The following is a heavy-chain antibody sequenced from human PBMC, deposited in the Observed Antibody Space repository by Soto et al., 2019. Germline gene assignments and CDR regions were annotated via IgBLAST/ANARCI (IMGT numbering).Heavy chain of an antibody. J-gene: IGHJ4*02. Sequence: SETLSLTCAVYGGSFSGYYWSWIRQPPGKGLEWIGEINHSGNTNYNPSLKSRVTISVDTSKNQFSLKLSSVTAADTAVYYCARQSTVTTIDYWGQGTLVTVS. CDR2: INHSGNT. D-gene: IGHD4-17*01. V-gene: IGHV4-34*01. CDR1: GGSFSGYY. CDR3: ARQSTVTTIDY.